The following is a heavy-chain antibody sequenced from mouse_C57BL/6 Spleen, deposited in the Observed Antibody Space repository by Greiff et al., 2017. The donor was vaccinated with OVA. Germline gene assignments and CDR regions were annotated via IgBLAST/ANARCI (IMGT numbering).Heavy chain of an antibody. V-gene: IGHV1-55*01. Sequence: VQLQQPGAELVKPGASVKMSCKASGYTFTSYWITWVKQRPGQGLEWIGDIYPGSGSTNYNEKFKSKATLTVDTSSSTAYMQLSSLTSEDSAVYYCARPRSSPWYFDVWGTGTTVTVSS. D-gene: IGHD1-1*01. CDR3: ARPRSSPWYFDV. CDR1: GYTFTSYW. J-gene: IGHJ1*03. CDR2: IYPGSGST.